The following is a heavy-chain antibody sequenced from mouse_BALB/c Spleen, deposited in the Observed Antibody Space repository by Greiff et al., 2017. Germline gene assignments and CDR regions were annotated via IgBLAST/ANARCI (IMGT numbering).Heavy chain of an antibody. CDR1: GYTFTSYY. V-gene: IGHV1S81*02. J-gene: IGHJ4*01. Sequence: QVHVKQSGAELVKPGASVKLSCKASGYTFTSYYMYWVKQRPGQGLEWIGEINPSNGGTNFNEKFKSKATLTVDKSSSTAYMQLSSLTSEDSAVYYCTRYAMDYWGQGTSVTVSS. CDR3: TRYAMDY. CDR2: INPSNGGT.